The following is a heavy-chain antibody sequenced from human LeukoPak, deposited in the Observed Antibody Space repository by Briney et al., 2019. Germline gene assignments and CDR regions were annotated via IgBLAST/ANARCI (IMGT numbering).Heavy chain of an antibody. CDR3: TRDGWGYCANTNCFDY. D-gene: IGHD3-16*01. J-gene: IGHJ4*02. V-gene: IGHV7-4-1*02. Sequence: ASVKVSCKASGYTFTNYALNWVRQAPGQGLEWMGWINPNTGNSTYAQGFTRRFVFSLDTSVSTAYLQISSLKPEDTAVYYCTRDGWGYCANTNCFDYWGQGTLVTVSS. CDR2: INPNTGNS. CDR1: GYTFTNYA.